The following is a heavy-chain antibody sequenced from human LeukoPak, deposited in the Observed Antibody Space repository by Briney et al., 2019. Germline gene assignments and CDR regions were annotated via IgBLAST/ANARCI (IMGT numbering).Heavy chain of an antibody. V-gene: IGHV3-48*04. J-gene: IGHJ3*02. Sequence: PGGSLRLSCAASGFTFSSYSMNWVRQAPGKGLEWVSYISNSSSTIYYADSVKGRFTISRDNAKNSLYLQMNSLRAEDTAVYYCARDLPWYSGSYQAAFDIWGQGTMVTVSS. CDR1: GFTFSSYS. CDR3: ARDLPWYSGSYQAAFDI. D-gene: IGHD1-26*01. CDR2: ISNSSSTI.